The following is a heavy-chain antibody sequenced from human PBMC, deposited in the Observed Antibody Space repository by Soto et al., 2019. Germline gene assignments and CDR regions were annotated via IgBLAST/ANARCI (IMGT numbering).Heavy chain of an antibody. D-gene: IGHD6-19*01. V-gene: IGHV4-59*08. CDR3: ARGMRYSTGWYYFDY. CDR2: IYHSGSS. CDR1: GGSISSYY. J-gene: IGHJ4*02. Sequence: SETLSLTCTVSGGSISSYYWSWIRQPPGKGLEWIGYIYHSGSSNYNPSLKSRVTILLDTSKNQLSLKLSSVTAADTAVYFCARGMRYSTGWYYFDYWGQGTLVTVSS.